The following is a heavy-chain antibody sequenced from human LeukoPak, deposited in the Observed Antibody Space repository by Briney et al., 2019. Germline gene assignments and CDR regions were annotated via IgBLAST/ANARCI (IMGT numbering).Heavy chain of an antibody. CDR1: GFTLSSYW. CDR2: IKQDGSEI. D-gene: IGHD6-25*01. Sequence: GGSLRLSCAASGFTLSSYWMTWVRQAPGKGLEWVANIKQDGSEIYYVDSVKGRFTISRDNAKNSLYLQMNSLRAEDTAVYYCARERQAAEKSHFDYWGQGTLVTVSS. V-gene: IGHV3-7*01. CDR3: ARERQAAEKSHFDY. J-gene: IGHJ4*02.